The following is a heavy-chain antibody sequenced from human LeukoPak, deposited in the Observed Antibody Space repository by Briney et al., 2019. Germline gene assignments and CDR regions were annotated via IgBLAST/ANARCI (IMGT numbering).Heavy chain of an antibody. D-gene: IGHD2-21*02. V-gene: IGHV4-61*01. J-gene: IGHJ5*02. CDR1: GGSVSSGSYY. CDR3: ARSPLVIVVVTAIPGWFDP. Sequence: SETLSLTCTVSGGSVSSGSYYWSWIRQPPGEGLEWIGYIYYSGSTNYNPSLKSRVTISVDTSKNQFSLKLSSVTAADTAVYYCARSPLVIVVVTAIPGWFDPWGQGTLVTVSS. CDR2: IYYSGST.